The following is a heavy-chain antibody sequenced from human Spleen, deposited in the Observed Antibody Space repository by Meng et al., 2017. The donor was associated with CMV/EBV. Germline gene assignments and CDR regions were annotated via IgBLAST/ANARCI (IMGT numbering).Heavy chain of an antibody. D-gene: IGHD7-27*01. CDR1: GGSINSYF. CDR2: IYYSGST. J-gene: IGHJ4*02. CDR3: ARVLGLGNIDY. Sequence: QQPLQASGPGLVKPSETLALTCTVSGGSINSYFWNWIRQPPGKGLEWIGYIYYSGSTNYNPSLKSRVTISVDTSKNQFSLKLSSVTAADTAVYYCARVLGLGNIDYWGQGTLVTVSS. V-gene: IGHV4-59*08.